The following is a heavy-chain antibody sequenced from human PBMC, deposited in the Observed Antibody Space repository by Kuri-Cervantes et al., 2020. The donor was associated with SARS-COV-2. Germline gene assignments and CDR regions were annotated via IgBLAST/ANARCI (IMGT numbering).Heavy chain of an antibody. D-gene: IGHD7-27*01. V-gene: IGHV1-46*01. J-gene: IGHJ4*02. CDR1: GYTFTSYD. Sequence: ASVKVSCKASGYTFTSYDINWVRQATGQGLEWMGIINPSGGSTSYAQKFQGRVTTTRDTSTSTVYMELSSLRSEDTAVYYCARAELTGIDYWGKGTLVTVSS. CDR2: INPSGGST. CDR3: ARAELTGIDY.